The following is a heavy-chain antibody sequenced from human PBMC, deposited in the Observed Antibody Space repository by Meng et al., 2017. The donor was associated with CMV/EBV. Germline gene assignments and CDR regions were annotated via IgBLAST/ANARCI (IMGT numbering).Heavy chain of an antibody. V-gene: IGHV1-46*01. CDR2: INPSGGST. J-gene: IGHJ6*02. Sequence: SVPVSCKASGYTFTSYYMHWVRQAPGQGLEWMGIINPSGGSTSYAQKSQGRVTMTRDTSTSTVYMELSSLRSEDTAVYYCASDFWEMARISPYYYYYSMDVWGQGTTVTVSS. D-gene: IGHD5-24*01. CDR1: GYTFTSYY. CDR3: ASDFWEMARISPYYYYYSMDV.